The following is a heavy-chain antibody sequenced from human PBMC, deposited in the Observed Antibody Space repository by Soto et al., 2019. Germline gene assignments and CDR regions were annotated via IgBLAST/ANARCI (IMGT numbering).Heavy chain of an antibody. D-gene: IGHD4-4*01. CDR3: ARLVSLLQPIDS. Sequence: GESLKISCQTSGYTFTSYWIGWVRQMPGGGLEWLGLIFPRDFDVRYSPSFEGQVTLLPDRSTATAVPQCRSLEASDSALYFCARLVSLLQPIDSWGQGTPVTVSS. V-gene: IGHV5-51*01. J-gene: IGHJ5*01. CDR1: GYTFTSYW. CDR2: IFPRDFDV.